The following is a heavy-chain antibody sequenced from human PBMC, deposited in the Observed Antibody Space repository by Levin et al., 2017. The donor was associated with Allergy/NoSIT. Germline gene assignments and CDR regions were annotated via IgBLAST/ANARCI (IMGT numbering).Heavy chain of an antibody. V-gene: IGHV3-7*03. Sequence: GGSLRLSCAASGFTFSSYSMTWVRQAPGKGLEWVANIKQDVNEKYYVDSVKGRFTISRDNAKNSLSLQINNLRAEDTAVYYCAKVAFRGFDYWGQGILVTVS. J-gene: IGHJ4*02. D-gene: IGHD3-3*02. CDR3: AKVAFRGFDY. CDR1: GFTFSSYS. CDR2: IKQDVNEK.